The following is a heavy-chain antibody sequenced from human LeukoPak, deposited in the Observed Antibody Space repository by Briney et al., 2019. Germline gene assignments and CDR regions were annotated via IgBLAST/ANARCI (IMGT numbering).Heavy chain of an antibody. Sequence: PSETLSLTCAVSGGSMRDYYWSWIRQPPGKGLELIGNIYYSGSTNYNPSLKSRVTISVDTSKNQFSLKVRSVTAADTAVYYCARGFGYYDVLTAFWGQGTLVTVSS. V-gene: IGHV4-59*01. J-gene: IGHJ4*02. CDR2: IYYSGST. CDR1: GGSMRDYY. CDR3: ARGFGYYDVLTAF. D-gene: IGHD3-9*01.